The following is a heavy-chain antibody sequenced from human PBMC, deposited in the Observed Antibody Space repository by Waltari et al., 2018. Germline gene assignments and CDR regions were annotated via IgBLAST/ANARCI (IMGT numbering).Heavy chain of an antibody. V-gene: IGHV4-38-2*02. CDR2: IYHSGST. J-gene: IGHJ4*02. CDR3: ARDADYAPTG. CDR1: GYSISSGYY. Sequence: QVQLQESGPGLVKPSETLSLTCAVSGYSISSGYYWGWIRQPPGKGLEWIGSIYHSGSTYYNPSLKSRVTISVDTSKNQFSLKLSSVTAADTAVYYCARDADYAPTGWGQGTLVTVSS. D-gene: IGHD3-16*01.